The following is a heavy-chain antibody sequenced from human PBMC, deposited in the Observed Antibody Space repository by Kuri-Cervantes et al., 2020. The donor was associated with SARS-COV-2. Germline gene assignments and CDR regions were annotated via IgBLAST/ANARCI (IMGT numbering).Heavy chain of an antibody. J-gene: IGHJ5*02. CDR2: IIPMFGTA. CDR3: ARDQGYSSSWYLT. V-gene: IGHV1-69*13. D-gene: IGHD6-13*01. CDR1: GYTFTSYG. Sequence: SVKVSCKASGYTFTSYGISWVRQAPGQGLEWMGGIIPMFGTADYAQKFQGRVTVTADESTRTAYMELSSLRSEDTAVYYCARDQGYSSSWYLTWGQGTLVTVSS.